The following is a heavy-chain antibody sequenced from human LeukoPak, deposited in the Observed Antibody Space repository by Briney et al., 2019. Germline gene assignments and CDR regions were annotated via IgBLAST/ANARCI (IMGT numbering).Heavy chain of an antibody. CDR3: AKTSRGNSAYDSPFDY. Sequence: PGGSLRLSCAASGFIFSSYGMHWVRQASGKGLGWVAVISYDGSNKYYADSVKGRFTISRDNSKNTLYLQMNSLRAEDTAIYYCAKTSRGNSAYDSPFDYWGQGTLVTVSS. CDR1: GFIFSSYG. J-gene: IGHJ4*02. V-gene: IGHV3-30*18. CDR2: ISYDGSNK. D-gene: IGHD5-12*01.